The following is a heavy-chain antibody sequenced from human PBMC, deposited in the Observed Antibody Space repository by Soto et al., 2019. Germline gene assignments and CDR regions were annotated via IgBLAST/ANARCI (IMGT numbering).Heavy chain of an antibody. Sequence: EVQLVESGGGLVQPGRSLRLSCAASGFTFDDYAMHWVRQAPGKGLEWVSGISWNSGSIGYADSMKGRCTISSDNAKTSLYLKMNSLRAEDTALYYCAKDRGLVLSFYFDYWGQGTLVTVSS. J-gene: IGHJ4*02. CDR3: AKDRGLVLSFYFDY. CDR2: ISWNSGSI. D-gene: IGHD6-19*01. CDR1: GFTFDDYA. V-gene: IGHV3-9*01.